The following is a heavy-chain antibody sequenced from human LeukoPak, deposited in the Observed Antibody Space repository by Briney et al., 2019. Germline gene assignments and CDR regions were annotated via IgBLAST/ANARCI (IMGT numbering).Heavy chain of an antibody. CDR1: GDSISSSSYY. J-gene: IGHJ4*02. Sequence: PSETLSLTCTVSGDSISSSSYYWVWLRQPPGKGLEWIATIYYSGSTYYNPSIKSRVTISVDTSKNQFSLKLSSVTAADTAMYYCARYWVPYDNSGAYFDYWGQGTLVTVSS. D-gene: IGHD3-22*01. CDR2: IYYSGST. V-gene: IGHV4-39*01. CDR3: ARYWVPYDNSGAYFDY.